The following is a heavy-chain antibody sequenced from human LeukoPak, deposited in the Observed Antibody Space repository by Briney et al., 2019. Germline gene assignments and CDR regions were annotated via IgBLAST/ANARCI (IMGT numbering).Heavy chain of an antibody. J-gene: IGHJ4*02. Sequence: GGSLRLSCAASGFTFSSYFMTGVRQAPGQGLEWVSSISGSGGSTYHADSVKGRFTISRDISKNTLYLQMNSLRAEDTAAYYCAKSRASSGVSPAGYDYWGQGTLVTVSS. D-gene: IGHD2-2*01. CDR1: GFTFSSYF. CDR2: ISGSGGST. V-gene: IGHV3-23*01. CDR3: AKSRASSGVSPAGYDY.